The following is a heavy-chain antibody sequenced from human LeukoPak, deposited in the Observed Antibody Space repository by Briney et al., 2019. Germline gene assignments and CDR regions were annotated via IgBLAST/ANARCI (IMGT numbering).Heavy chain of an antibody. CDR1: GFTFSSYG. D-gene: IGHD5-24*01. V-gene: IGHV3-33*01. CDR2: IWYDGSNK. J-gene: IGHJ4*02. Sequence: PGRSPRLSCAASGFTFSSYGMHWVRQAPGKGLEWVAVIWYDGSNKYYADSVKGRFTISSDNSKNTLYLQMNSLRAEDTAVYYCAGAEGWLQPLDYWGQGTLVTVSS. CDR3: AGAEGWLQPLDY.